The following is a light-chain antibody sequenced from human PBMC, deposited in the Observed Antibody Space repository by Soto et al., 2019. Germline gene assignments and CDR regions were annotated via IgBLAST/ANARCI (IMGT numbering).Light chain of an antibody. J-gene: IGKJ4*01. V-gene: IGKV1-27*01. CDR3: QKYNRAPLT. CDR1: QRIAPY. Sequence: DVQMTRSPSSLSAFVGDRVTITCRAIQRIAPYLAWFQQKPGKVPKLLIYATSTLQSGVPSRFSGSGAGTDFNLTINSLQPEDVGTYYCQKYNRAPLTCGGGPKEQIK. CDR2: ATS.